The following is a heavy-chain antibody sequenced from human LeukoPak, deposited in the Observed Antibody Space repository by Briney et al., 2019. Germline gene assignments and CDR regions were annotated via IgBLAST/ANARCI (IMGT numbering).Heavy chain of an antibody. Sequence: PGGSLRLSCAASGFTFSSYGMHWVRQAPGKGLEWVAVISYDGSNKYYADSVKGRFTISRDNSKNTLYLQMNSLRAEDTVVYYCAKDWHSSGWYYFDYWGQGTLVTVSS. V-gene: IGHV3-30*18. J-gene: IGHJ4*02. CDR3: AKDWHSSGWYYFDY. D-gene: IGHD6-19*01. CDR2: ISYDGSNK. CDR1: GFTFSSYG.